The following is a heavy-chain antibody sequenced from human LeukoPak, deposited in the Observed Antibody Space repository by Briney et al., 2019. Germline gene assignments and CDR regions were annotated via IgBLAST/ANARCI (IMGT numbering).Heavy chain of an antibody. V-gene: IGHV4-59*12. J-gene: IGHJ4*02. D-gene: IGHD1-26*01. CDR1: GGSISSYY. Sequence: SETLSLTCTVSGGSISSYYWSWIRQPPGKGLEWIGYIYYSGSTNYNPSLKSRVTISVDTSKNQFSLKLSSVTAADTAVYYCARADSGSYLGSYWGQGTLVTVSS. CDR3: ARADSGSYLGSY. CDR2: IYYSGST.